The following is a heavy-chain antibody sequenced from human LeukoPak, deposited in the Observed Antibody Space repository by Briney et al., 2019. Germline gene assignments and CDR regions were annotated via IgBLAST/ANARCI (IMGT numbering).Heavy chain of an antibody. J-gene: IGHJ1*01. CDR1: GGSISSGGYY. CDR2: INHSGST. D-gene: IGHD4-23*01. V-gene: IGHV4-39*07. Sequence: PSETLSLTCTVSGGSISSGGYYWSWIRQPPGKGLEWIGEINHSGSTNYNPSLKSRVTISVDTSKNQFSLKLSSVTATDTAVYYCARESLPRYYGGNSRLFQHWGQGTLVTVSS. CDR3: ARESLPRYYGGNSRLFQH.